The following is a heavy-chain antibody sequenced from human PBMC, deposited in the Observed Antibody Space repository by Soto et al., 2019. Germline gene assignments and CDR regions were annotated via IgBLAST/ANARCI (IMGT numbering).Heavy chain of an antibody. J-gene: IGHJ4*02. CDR3: ARVGGWFPVFDH. V-gene: IGHV4-30-4*01. CDR1: GGSISSGDYY. Sequence: PSETLSLTCTVSGGSISSGDYYWSWIRQPPGKGLEWIGYIYYSGSTYYNPSLKSRVTISVDTSKNQFSLKLSSVTAADTAVYYCARVGGWFPVFDHWGQGTLVTVSS. CDR2: IYYSGST. D-gene: IGHD6-19*01.